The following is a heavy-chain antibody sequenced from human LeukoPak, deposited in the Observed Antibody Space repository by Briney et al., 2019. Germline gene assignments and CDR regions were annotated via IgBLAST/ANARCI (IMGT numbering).Heavy chain of an antibody. D-gene: IGHD3-22*01. J-gene: IGHJ4*02. CDR2: IHYSGSN. V-gene: IGHV4-59*01. Sequence: SETLSLTRLLSAGSLTTYYWSWIRQPPGEGREWIGYIHYSGSNHYNPCLKRRVTILVDTSKNEFSLKLSSVTAANTAVYYCARGYFVNSGYSAPFHYWSQGTLVTV. CDR1: AGSLTTYY. CDR3: ARGYFVNSGYSAPFHY.